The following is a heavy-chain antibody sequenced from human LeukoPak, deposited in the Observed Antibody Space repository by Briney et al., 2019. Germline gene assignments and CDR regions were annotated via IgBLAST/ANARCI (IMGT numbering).Heavy chain of an antibody. CDR2: IYYSGST. CDR1: GGSISSSSYY. D-gene: IGHD4-17*01. V-gene: IGHV4-39*01. J-gene: IGHJ4*02. CDR3: ARRIVTVTNFDY. Sequence: SETLSLTCTVSGGSISSSSYYWGWTRQPPGKGLEWIGSIYYSGSTYYNPSLKSRVTISVDTSKNQFSLKLSSVTAADTAVYYCARRIVTVTNFDYWGQGTLVTVSS.